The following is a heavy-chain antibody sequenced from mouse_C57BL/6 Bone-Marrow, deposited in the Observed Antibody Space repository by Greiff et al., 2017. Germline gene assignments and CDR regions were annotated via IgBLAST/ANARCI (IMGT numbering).Heavy chain of an antibody. CDR3: ARGRAYYSNYGRGLFAY. D-gene: IGHD2-5*01. CDR2: INPNYGTT. Sequence: EVKLQESGPELVKPGASVKISCKASGYSFTDYNMNWVKQSNGKSLEWIGVINPNYGTTSYNQKFKGKATLTVDQSSSTAYMQLNSLPSEDSAVSYCARGRAYYSNYGRGLFAYWGQGTLVTVSA. V-gene: IGHV1-39*01. J-gene: IGHJ3*01. CDR1: GYSFTDYN.